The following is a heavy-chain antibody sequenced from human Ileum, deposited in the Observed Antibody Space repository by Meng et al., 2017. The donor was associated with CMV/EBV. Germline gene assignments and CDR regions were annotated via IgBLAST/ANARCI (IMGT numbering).Heavy chain of an antibody. V-gene: IGHV4-59*02. CDR2: LYNSENT. D-gene: IGHD1-26*01. J-gene: IGHJ4*02. Sequence: QVQLQESGAGLVKPSETLSLTCTVSGGSVSSNYWSWIRQPPRKGLEWIGYLYNSENTNYSPSLKSRVTISVDTSKNQFSLNLRSVTAADTAVYYCARRSAIMEPFDYWGQGTLVTVSS. CDR3: ARRSAIMEPFDY. CDR1: GGSVSSNY.